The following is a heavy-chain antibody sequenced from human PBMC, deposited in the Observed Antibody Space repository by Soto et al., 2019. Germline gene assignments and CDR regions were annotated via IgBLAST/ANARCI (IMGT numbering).Heavy chain of an antibody. V-gene: IGHV3-74*01. Sequence: PGGSLRLSCAASGFPFTGYWMHWVRQAPGKGLVWVSRINSDGSSTNYADSVKGRFTISRDNAKNMVYLQMNSLRAEDTAVYYCASGLVEYSSSWFDYWGQGTPVTVSS. CDR2: INSDGSST. J-gene: IGHJ5*01. CDR3: ASGLVEYSSSWFDY. D-gene: IGHD6-13*01. CDR1: GFPFTGYW.